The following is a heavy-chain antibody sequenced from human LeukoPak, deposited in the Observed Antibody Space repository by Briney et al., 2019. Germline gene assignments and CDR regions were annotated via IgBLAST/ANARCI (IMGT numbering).Heavy chain of an antibody. J-gene: IGHJ4*02. V-gene: IGHV3-7*03. CDR2: IKRDGSEK. D-gene: IGHD6-13*01. CDR3: ARGAGVAAAGTIDC. CDR1: GFTFNNYW. Sequence: PGGSLRLSCVASGFTFNNYWMSWVRQAPGKGLEWVATIKRDGSEKYYVDSVKGRFTISRDNAKNSLFLQMNSLRAEDTAVYFCARGAGVAAAGTIDCWGQGTLVTVSS.